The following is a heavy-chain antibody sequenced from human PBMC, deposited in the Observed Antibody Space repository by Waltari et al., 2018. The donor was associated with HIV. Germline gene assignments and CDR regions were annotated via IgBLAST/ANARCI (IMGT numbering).Heavy chain of an antibody. J-gene: IGHJ5*01. V-gene: IGHV3-23*01. Sequence: EVQLLESGGGLVQTGGSLRLSCAASGFTFSSHAMSWVRQAPGKGLEWVSIISGIGYSMNYADSAKGHLTISRDNSKNVLYLQMNSLRVEDTAIYYCVRHPYSDYSLVWVDSWGQGTLVSVSS. CDR3: VRHPYSDYSLVWVDS. CDR2: ISGIGYSM. CDR1: GFTFSSHA. D-gene: IGHD4-17*01.